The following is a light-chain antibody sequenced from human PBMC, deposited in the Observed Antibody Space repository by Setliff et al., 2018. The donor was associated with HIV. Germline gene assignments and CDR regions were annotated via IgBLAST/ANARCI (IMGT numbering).Light chain of an antibody. J-gene: IGKJ4*01. CDR2: GAS. CDR3: QQYNDWPFT. V-gene: IGKV3-15*01. CDR1: QSVSNN. Sequence: EIVMTQSPATLPVSPGERATLFCRASQSVSNNLAWYQQKPGQAPRLLIYGASARATDIPDRFSGSVSGTEFTLTISSMQSEDVAVYYCQQYNDWPFTFGGGTKMDIK.